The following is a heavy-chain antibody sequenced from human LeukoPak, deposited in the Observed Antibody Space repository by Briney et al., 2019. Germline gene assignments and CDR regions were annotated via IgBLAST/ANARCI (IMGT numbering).Heavy chain of an antibody. CDR1: GGSISGYY. J-gene: IGHJ5*02. D-gene: IGHD1-20*01. CDR3: ARGGYNWNPGWFDP. Sequence: SSETLSLTCTVSGGSISGYYWSWIRQPAGKGLEWIGRIYTSGSTNYNPSLKSRVTMSVDTSKNQFSLKLSSVTAADTAVYYCARGGYNWNPGWFDPWGQGTLVTVSS. CDR2: IYTSGST. V-gene: IGHV4-4*07.